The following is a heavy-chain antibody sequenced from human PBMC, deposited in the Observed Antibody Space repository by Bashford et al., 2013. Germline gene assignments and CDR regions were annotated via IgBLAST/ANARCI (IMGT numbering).Heavy chain of an antibody. Sequence: GGSLRLSCAASGFTFSNYGIHWVRQAPGKGLEWVAVISYAMNTYYADSVKGRFTISRDNSKNTLFLQMNHLRAEDTAVYYCAKDYRKEIGNPDAFDIWGQGTMVTVSS. V-gene: IGHV3-30*18. CDR1: GFTFSNYG. J-gene: IGHJ3*02. D-gene: IGHD1-14*01. CDR3: AKDYRKEIGNPDAFDI. CDR2: ISYAMNT.